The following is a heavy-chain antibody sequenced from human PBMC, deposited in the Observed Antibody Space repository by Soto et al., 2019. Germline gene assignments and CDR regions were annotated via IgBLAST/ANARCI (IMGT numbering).Heavy chain of an antibody. V-gene: IGHV1-46*01. CDR1: GYTFTNFY. D-gene: IGHD6-6*01. J-gene: IGHJ4*02. Sequence: QVQLVQSGAEVKEPGASVKISCKVSGYTFTNFYIHWVRQAPGQGLEWMGIVNPNGGSTNYAQNFKGRITISRDTSTSTVYMDLSSLRSEDTAVYYCARGLASGDYWGQGTLVTVSS. CDR3: ARGLASGDY. CDR2: VNPNGGST.